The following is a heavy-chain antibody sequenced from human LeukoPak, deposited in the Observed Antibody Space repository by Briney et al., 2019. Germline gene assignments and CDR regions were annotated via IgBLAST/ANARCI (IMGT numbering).Heavy chain of an antibody. J-gene: IGHJ4*02. D-gene: IGHD3-16*01. Sequence: PGGSLRLSCAASGFTVSSNCMSWVRQAPGKGLEWVSVIYSGGSTYYADSVKGRFTISRDNSKNTLYLQMNSLRAEDTAVYYCARAYYGTLGPFDYWGQGTLVTVSS. CDR3: ARAYYGTLGPFDY. V-gene: IGHV3-53*01. CDR1: GFTVSSNC. CDR2: IYSGGST.